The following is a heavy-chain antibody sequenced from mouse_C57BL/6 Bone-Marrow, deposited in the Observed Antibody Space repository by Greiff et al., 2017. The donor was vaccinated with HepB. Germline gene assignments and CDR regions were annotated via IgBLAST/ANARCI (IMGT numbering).Heavy chain of an antibody. V-gene: IGHV1-82*01. CDR2: IYPGDGDT. D-gene: IGHD6-2*01. CDR1: GYAFSSSW. CDR3: ARASRYYFDY. Sequence: QVQLQQSGPELVKPGASVKISCKASGYAFSSSWMNWVKQRPGKGLEWIGRIYPGDGDTNYNGKFKGKATLTADKSSSTAYMQLSSLTSEDSAVYFCARASRYYFDYWGQGTLVTVSA. J-gene: IGHJ3*01.